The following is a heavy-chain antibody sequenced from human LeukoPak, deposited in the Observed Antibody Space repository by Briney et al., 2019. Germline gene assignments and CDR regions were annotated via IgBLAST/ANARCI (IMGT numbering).Heavy chain of an antibody. V-gene: IGHV4-34*01. CDR2: INHSGST. CDR1: GGSFSGCY. D-gene: IGHD2-2*01. J-gene: IGHJ6*03. Sequence: SETLSLTCAVYGGSFSGCYWSWIRQPPGKGLEWIGEINHSGSTNYNPSLKSRVTISVDTSKNQFSLKLSSVTAADTAVYYCARRRRVPAANYYMDVWGKGTTVTVSS. CDR3: ARRRRVPAANYYMDV.